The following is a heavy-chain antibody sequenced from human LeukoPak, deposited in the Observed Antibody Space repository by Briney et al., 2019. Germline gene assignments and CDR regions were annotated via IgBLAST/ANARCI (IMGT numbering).Heavy chain of an antibody. Sequence: SETLSLTCTVSGGSMTNYYWSWIRQPPGKGLEWIGYIYYSGTLNYNPSLKSRVTISLDTSKNQFSLKLTSVTAADTAVYYCARGDSSSTVRYYFDYWGQGTLVTVSS. CDR1: GGSMTNYY. CDR3: ARGDSSSTVRYYFDY. V-gene: IGHV4-59*01. J-gene: IGHJ4*02. CDR2: IYYSGTL. D-gene: IGHD6-6*01.